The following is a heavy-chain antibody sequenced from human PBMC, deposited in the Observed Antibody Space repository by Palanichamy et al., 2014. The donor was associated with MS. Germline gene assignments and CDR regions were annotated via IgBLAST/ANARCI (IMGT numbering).Heavy chain of an antibody. CDR1: GDSFTNYW. CDR3: ARQGRAGKGSWFES. D-gene: IGHD3-10*01. Sequence: EVQLVQSGAEVKKPGESLRISCKGSGDSFTNYWIIWVRQMPGKGLEWMGRIDPSDSYTNFSPSFKGHVTISGDKSISTVYLQWSSLEASDTAMYYCARQGRAGKGSWFESWGQGTLVTVSS. CDR2: IDPSDSYT. V-gene: IGHV5-10-1*03. J-gene: IGHJ5*01.